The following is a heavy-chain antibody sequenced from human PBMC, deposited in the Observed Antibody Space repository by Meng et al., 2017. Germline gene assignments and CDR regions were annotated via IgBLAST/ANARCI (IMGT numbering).Heavy chain of an antibody. D-gene: IGHD1-26*01. J-gene: IGHJ4*02. CDR2: INHSGST. V-gene: IGHV4-34*01. CDR3: ARGNLPEDSD. Sequence: GSLRLSCAVYGGSFSGYYWSWIRQPPGKGLEWIGEINHSGSTYYNPSLKSRVTISVDTSKNQFSLKLSSVTAADTAVYYCARGNLPEDSDWGQGTLVTVSS. CDR1: GGSFSGYY.